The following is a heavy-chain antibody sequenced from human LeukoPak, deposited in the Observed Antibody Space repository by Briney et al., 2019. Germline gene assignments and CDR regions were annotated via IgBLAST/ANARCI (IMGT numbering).Heavy chain of an antibody. D-gene: IGHD2-15*01. J-gene: IGHJ4*02. CDR2: IYHSGST. V-gene: IGHV4-38-2*02. CDR3: ARAAPLLRTTLHATRMFDY. CDR1: GYSISSGYY. Sequence: SETLSLACTVSGYSISSGYYWGWIRQPPGKGLEGIGSIYHSGSTYYNPSLKSRVTISVDTSKNQFSLKLSSVTAADTAVYYSARAAPLLRTTLHATRMFDYWGQGTLVTVSS.